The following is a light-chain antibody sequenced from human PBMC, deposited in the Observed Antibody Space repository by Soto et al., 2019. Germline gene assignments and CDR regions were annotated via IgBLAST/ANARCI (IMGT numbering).Light chain of an antibody. CDR3: QQSNSFPYT. J-gene: IGKJ2*01. CDR2: ATS. CDR1: QPVNTW. Sequence: DIQMTQSPSSVSASVGDKITITCRASQPVNTWLAWYQQKPGKAPNLLVHATSTLHRGAPSRFSGSGSGTDFSLTIRNLDPEDFATYYCQQSNSFPYTFGQGTKVEMK. V-gene: IGKV1-12*01.